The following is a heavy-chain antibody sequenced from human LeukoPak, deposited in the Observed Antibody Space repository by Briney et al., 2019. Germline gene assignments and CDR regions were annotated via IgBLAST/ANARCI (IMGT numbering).Heavy chain of an antibody. J-gene: IGHJ4*02. CDR2: IYHSGST. D-gene: IGHD6-19*01. Sequence: PSETLSLTCTVSGYSISSGYYWGWIRPPPGKGLEWIGSIYHSGSTYYNPSLKSRVTISVDTSKNQFSLKLSSVTAADTAVYYCARSGSSGWLWDYWGQGTLVTVSS. CDR3: ARSGSSGWLWDY. CDR1: GYSISSGYY. V-gene: IGHV4-38-2*02.